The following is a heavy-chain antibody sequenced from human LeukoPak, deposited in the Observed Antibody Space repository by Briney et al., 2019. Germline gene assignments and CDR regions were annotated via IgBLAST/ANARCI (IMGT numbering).Heavy chain of an antibody. Sequence: PGGSLRLSCAASGFTFSSYAMHWVRQAPGKGLEWVAVISYDGSNKYYADSVKGRFTISRDNSKNTPYLQMNSLRAEDTAVYYCARDSRFSNFWSGGFDYWAREPWSPSPQ. CDR2: ISYDGSNK. CDR1: GFTFSSYA. V-gene: IGHV3-30-3*01. J-gene: IGHJ4*02. D-gene: IGHD3-3*01. CDR3: ARDSRFSNFWSGGFDY.